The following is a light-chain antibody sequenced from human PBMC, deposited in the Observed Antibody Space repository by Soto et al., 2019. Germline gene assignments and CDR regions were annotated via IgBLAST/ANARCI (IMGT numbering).Light chain of an antibody. Sequence: QSALTQPRSVSGSPGQSVTISCIGTSSDVGGYNYVSWYQQHPGKAPKLMIYDVSKRPSGVPDRFSGSKSGNTASLTISGLQAEDEADYYCCSYAGSYTFGWVFGGGTKLTVL. J-gene: IGLJ3*02. V-gene: IGLV2-11*01. CDR1: SSDVGGYNY. CDR2: DVS. CDR3: CSYAGSYTFGWV.